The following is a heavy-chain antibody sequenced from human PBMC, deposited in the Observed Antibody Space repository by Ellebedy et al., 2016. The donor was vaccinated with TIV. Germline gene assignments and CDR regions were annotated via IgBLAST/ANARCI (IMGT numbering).Heavy chain of an antibody. CDR2: LYSGGTT. CDR1: EFTVSSNY. J-gene: IGHJ4*02. V-gene: IGHV3-53*01. CDR3: AKYYDSSVSYYFDY. Sequence: GESLKISCAASEFTVSSNYMSWVRQAPGKGLEWVSVLYSGGTTHYADSVKGRFTISRDKSKNTMYLQMNSLRAEDTAVYYCAKYYDSSVSYYFDYWGQGTLVTVSS. D-gene: IGHD3-22*01.